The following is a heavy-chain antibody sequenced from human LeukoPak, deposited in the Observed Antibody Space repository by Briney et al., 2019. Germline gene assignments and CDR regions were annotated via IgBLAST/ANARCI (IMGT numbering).Heavy chain of an antibody. CDR3: ARVLGPRPDY. CDR1: GFIFSSYW. D-gene: IGHD2-8*02. J-gene: IGHJ4*02. Sequence: GGSLRLSCAASGFIFSSYWMHWVRQAPGKGLVWVSRINSDGSTISYADSVQGRSTISRDNAKNTLYLQMNSLRAEDTAVYYCARVLGPRPDYWGQGTLVTVSS. V-gene: IGHV3-74*01. CDR2: INSDGSTI.